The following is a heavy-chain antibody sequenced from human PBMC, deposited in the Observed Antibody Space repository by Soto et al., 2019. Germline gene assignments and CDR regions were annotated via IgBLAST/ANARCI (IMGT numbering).Heavy chain of an antibody. J-gene: IGHJ6*02. V-gene: IGHV3-33*01. CDR3: AREHLTTGTTFYYYYGMDV. D-gene: IGHD1-1*01. CDR1: GFTFSSYG. Sequence: GGSLRLSCAASGFTFSSYGMHWVRQAPGKGLEWVAVIWYDGSNKYYADSVKGRFTISRDNSKNTLYLQMNSLRAEDTAVYYCAREHLTTGTTFYYYYGMDVWGQGTTVTVSS. CDR2: IWYDGSNK.